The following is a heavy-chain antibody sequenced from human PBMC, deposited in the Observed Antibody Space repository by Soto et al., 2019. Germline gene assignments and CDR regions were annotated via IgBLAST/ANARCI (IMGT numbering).Heavy chain of an antibody. V-gene: IGHV4-39*01. CDR2: VYYSGDT. CDR1: GYSISNTGYY. J-gene: IGHJ4*02. Sequence: PSETLSLTCSVSGYSISNTGYYWGWLRQAPGKGLEYIASVYYSGDTYYNPSLKSRVSMSVDTSKNQFSLQLTSVSATDTAVYFCARRAWKFRGYYFYYWGQGIQVT. CDR3: ARRAWKFRGYYFYY. D-gene: IGHD3-10*01.